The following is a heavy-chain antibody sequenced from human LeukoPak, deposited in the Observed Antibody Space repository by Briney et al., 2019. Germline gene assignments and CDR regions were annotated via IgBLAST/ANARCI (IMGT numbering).Heavy chain of an antibody. D-gene: IGHD5-18*01. J-gene: IGHJ4*02. Sequence: GGSLRLSCAASGFTFSSYGIHWVRQAPGKGLEWVTFIQYDGSNKYSDSVKGRFTISRDNSKNVLYLQMNSLRAEDTALYYCAKSSSRLDTSSFEYWGQGTLVTVSS. V-gene: IGHV3-30*02. CDR1: GFTFSSYG. CDR2: IQYDGSNK. CDR3: AKSSSRLDTSSFEY.